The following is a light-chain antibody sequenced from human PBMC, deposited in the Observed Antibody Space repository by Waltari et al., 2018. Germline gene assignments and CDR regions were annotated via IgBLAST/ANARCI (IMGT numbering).Light chain of an antibody. Sequence: DIQMTQSPPSLSASVGDRVSITCRASQTINNNLNWYQQKPGKAPNLLIHDASTLHTGVPSRFSGSGYRTDFTLTISNLQPEDFATYYCQHSLTPPITFGPGTKVDIK. CDR2: DAS. CDR1: QTINNN. J-gene: IGKJ3*01. V-gene: IGKV1-39*01. CDR3: QHSLTPPIT.